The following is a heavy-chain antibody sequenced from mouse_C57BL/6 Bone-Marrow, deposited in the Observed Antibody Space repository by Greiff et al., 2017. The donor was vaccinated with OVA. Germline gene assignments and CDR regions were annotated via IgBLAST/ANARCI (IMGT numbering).Heavy chain of an antibody. D-gene: IGHD2-4*01. CDR2: SRNKANDYTT. Sequence: EVQRVESGGGLVQSGRSLRLSCATSGFTFSDFYMEWVRQAPGKGLEWIAASRNKANDYTTEYSASVKVRFIVSRDTSHSILYLQMNALRAEDTAIYFCARGYDYSSYWYFDVWGTGTTVTFSS. CDR3: ARGYDYSSYWYFDV. V-gene: IGHV7-1*01. CDR1: GFTFSDFY. J-gene: IGHJ1*03.